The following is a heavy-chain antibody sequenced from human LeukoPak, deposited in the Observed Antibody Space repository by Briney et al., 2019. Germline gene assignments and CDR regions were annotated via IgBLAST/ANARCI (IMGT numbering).Heavy chain of an antibody. J-gene: IGHJ5*02. CDR3: ARRYDYGDLKRLTRFDP. CDR2: INHSGST. CDR1: GGSFSGYY. V-gene: IGHV4-34*01. Sequence: SETLSLTCAVYGGSFSGYYWSWIRQPPGKGLEWIGEINHSGSTNYDPSLKSRVTISVDTSKNQFSLKLSSVTAADTAVYYCARRYDYGDLKRLTRFDPWVQGTLVTVSS. D-gene: IGHD4-17*01.